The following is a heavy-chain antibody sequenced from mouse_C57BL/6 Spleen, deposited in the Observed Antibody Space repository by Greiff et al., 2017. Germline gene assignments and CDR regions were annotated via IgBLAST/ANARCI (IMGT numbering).Heavy chain of an antibody. CDR1: GYTFTSYW. J-gene: IGHJ1*03. Sequence: VQLQQSGAELVKPGASVKMSCKASGYTFTSYWITRVKQRPGQGLEWIGDIYPGSGSTNYNEKFKSKATLTVDTSSSTAYMQLSSLTSEDSAVYYCARSGTTVVAMYFDVWGTGTTVTVSS. CDR2: IYPGSGST. V-gene: IGHV1-55*01. CDR3: ARSGTTVVAMYFDV. D-gene: IGHD1-1*01.